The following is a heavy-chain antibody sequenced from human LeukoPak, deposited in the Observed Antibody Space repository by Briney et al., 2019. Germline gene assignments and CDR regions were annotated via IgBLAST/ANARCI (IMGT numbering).Heavy chain of an antibody. CDR3: AKDQAFYDILSGYINIDF. V-gene: IGHV3-30*02. CDR1: GFIFSSYG. CDR2: IWYDGSNK. D-gene: IGHD3-9*01. Sequence: GGSLRLSCAASGFIFSSYGMHWVRQAPGKGLEWVAVIWYDGSNKYYADSVKGRFTISRDNSKNTLYLQMNSLRAEDTAVYYCAKDQAFYDILSGYINIDFWGQGTLVTVSS. J-gene: IGHJ4*02.